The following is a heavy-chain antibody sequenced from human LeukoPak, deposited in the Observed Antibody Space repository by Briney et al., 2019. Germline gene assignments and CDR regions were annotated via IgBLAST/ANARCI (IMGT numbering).Heavy chain of an antibody. CDR1: GFTFSSYG. V-gene: IGHV3-30*18. J-gene: IGHJ4*02. CDR3: AKVNYYDSSGYYDY. D-gene: IGHD3-22*01. Sequence: GGSQRLSCAASGFTFSSYGMHWVRQAPGKGLEWVAVISHDGSNKYYADSVKGRFTISRDNSKNTMYLQMNSLRVEDTAVYYCAKVNYYDSSGYYDYWGQGTLVTVSS. CDR2: ISHDGSNK.